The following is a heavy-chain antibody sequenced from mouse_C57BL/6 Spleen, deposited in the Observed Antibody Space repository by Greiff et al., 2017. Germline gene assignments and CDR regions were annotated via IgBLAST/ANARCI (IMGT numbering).Heavy chain of an antibody. Sequence: QVQLKQPGAELVRPGTSVKLSCKASGYTFTSYWMHWVKQRPGQGLEWIGVIDPSDSYTNYNQKFKGKATLTVDTSSSTAYMQLSSLTSEDSAVYYCARSGITTAFDYWGQGTTLTVSS. CDR1: GYTFTSYW. CDR2: IDPSDSYT. V-gene: IGHV1-59*01. J-gene: IGHJ2*01. D-gene: IGHD1-2*01. CDR3: ARSGITTAFDY.